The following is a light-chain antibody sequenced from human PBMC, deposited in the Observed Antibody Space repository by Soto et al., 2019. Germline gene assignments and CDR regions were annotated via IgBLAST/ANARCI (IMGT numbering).Light chain of an antibody. CDR3: SSYTSSSTLEV. Sequence: QSALTQPASVSGSPGQSIIISCTGASSDVGTYSLVSWYQQHPGKAPKLMIYEGSRRPSGVSDRFSGSTSGNTASLTISGLQAEDEADYYCSSYTSSSTLEVFGTGTKVTVL. V-gene: IGLV2-14*02. J-gene: IGLJ1*01. CDR2: EGS. CDR1: SSDVGTYSL.